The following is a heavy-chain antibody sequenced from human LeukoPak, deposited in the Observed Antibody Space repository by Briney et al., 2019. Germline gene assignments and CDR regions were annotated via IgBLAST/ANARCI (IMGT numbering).Heavy chain of an antibody. CDR1: GYSFTTYG. CDR3: ARLSIVGATLNFFDY. J-gene: IGHJ4*02. V-gene: IGHV5-51*01. Sequence: GEALKISCKGSGYSFTTYGNVWVRQMPGKGLEWMGIIYPGDSDTRYSPSFQGQVTISADKSINTAYLQWSSLKASDSAIYYCARLSIVGATLNFFDYWGQGTLVTVSS. CDR2: IYPGDSDT. D-gene: IGHD1-26*01.